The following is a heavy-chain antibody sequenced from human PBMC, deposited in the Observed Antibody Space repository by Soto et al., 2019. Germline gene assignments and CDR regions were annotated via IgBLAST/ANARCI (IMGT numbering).Heavy chain of an antibody. Sequence: GGSLRLSCAASGFAFSSYAMSWVRQAPGKGLEWVSAISGSGATAYYADSVKGRFIFSRDNPKNTMYLQMNSLGAEDTAVYFCAKTTDGWFSAFEIWGQGTVVT. D-gene: IGHD6-19*01. J-gene: IGHJ3*02. V-gene: IGHV3-23*01. CDR3: AKTTDGWFSAFEI. CDR1: GFAFSSYA. CDR2: ISGSGATA.